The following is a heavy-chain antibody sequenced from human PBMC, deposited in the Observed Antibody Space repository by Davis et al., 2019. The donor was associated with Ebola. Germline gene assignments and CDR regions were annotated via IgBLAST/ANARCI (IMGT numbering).Heavy chain of an antibody. Sequence: SVTVSCQASGYTFPSYAMHWVRQAPGKRLEWMGWINAGNGNTKYSQKFQGRVTITRDTSASTAYMDLSSLRSEDTAVYYCARLEITVTHWYFDLWGRGTLVTVSS. CDR3: ARLEITVTHWYFDL. CDR2: INAGNGNT. CDR1: GYTFPSYA. D-gene: IGHD4-17*01. V-gene: IGHV1-3*01. J-gene: IGHJ2*01.